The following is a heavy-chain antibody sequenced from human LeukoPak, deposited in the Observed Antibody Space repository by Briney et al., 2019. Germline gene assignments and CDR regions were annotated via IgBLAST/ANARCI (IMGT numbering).Heavy chain of an antibody. CDR1: GFTFDAFG. J-gene: IGHJ4*02. D-gene: IGHD7-27*01. CDR2: IRGDAGST. CDR3: ARVWAWGSGNYFDN. Sequence: PGGSLRLSCAASGFTFDAFGMTWVRQAPGKGLEWVSAIRGDAGSTGYADSEKGRVTISRDNAKNSLYLQMNSLRVEDTALYYCARVWAWGSGNYFDNWGQGTLVSVSS. V-gene: IGHV3-20*04.